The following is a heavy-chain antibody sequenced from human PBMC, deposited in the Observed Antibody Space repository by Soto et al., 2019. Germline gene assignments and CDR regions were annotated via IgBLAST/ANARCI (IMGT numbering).Heavy chain of an antibody. CDR1: GGSISSYY. V-gene: IGHV4-59*01. Sequence: QVQLQESGPGLVKPSETLSLTCTVSGGSISSYYWSWIRQPPGKGLEWIGYIYYSGSTNYNPSLKXRVTLSVDTSKNQFSLKLSAVTAADTAVYYCARRYGYAFDIWGQGTMVTVSS. CDR3: ARRYGYAFDI. D-gene: IGHD4-17*01. J-gene: IGHJ3*02. CDR2: IYYSGST.